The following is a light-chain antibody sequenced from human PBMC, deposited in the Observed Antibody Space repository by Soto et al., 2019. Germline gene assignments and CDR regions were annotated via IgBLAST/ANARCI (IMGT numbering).Light chain of an antibody. CDR3: XXXDRFPYT. CDR1: QSLSYW. CDR2: KAS. Sequence: DIQMTQSPSTLSASVGDTVTITCRASQSLSYWLAWYQQKPGQAPKLLIHKASTLESGVPSRFSGSGSGTEFTLTISSLQPDXFATXXXXXXDRFPYTFGQGTKLEIK. V-gene: IGKV1-5*03. J-gene: IGKJ2*01.